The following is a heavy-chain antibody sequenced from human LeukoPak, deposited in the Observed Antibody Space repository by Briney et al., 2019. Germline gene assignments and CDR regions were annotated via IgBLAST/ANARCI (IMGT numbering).Heavy chain of an antibody. CDR2: IYYSGST. CDR3: ARSLGPAYYYYMDV. CDR1: GGSISSSSYY. Sequence: SETLSLTCTVSGGSISSSSYYWGWIRQPPGKGLEWIGSIYYSGSTYYNPSLKSRVTISVDTSKNQFSLKLSSVTAADTAVYYCARSLGPAYYYYMDVWGKGTTVTVSS. V-gene: IGHV4-39*01. J-gene: IGHJ6*03.